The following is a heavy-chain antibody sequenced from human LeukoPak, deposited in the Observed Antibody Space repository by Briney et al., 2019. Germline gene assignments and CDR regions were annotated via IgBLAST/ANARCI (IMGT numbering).Heavy chain of an antibody. V-gene: IGHV4-4*07. CDR3: ARNEFRSYGLVHY. CDR1: GDSMGNDY. J-gene: IGHJ4*02. Sequence: PSETLSLTCTVSGDSMGNDYWSWIRQSAGKGLEWIGRISTSGSTDYNPSLRSRVTMSVDTSRIQFSLTLTSMTAADTAVYYCARNEFRSYGLVHYWGQGTLVTVSS. CDR2: ISTSGST. D-gene: IGHD6-6*01.